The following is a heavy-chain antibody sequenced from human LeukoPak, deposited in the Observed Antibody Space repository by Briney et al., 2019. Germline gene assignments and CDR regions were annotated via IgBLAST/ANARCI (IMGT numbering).Heavy chain of an antibody. Sequence: SETLSLTCTVSGDSISSTSYYWRWIRQPPGKGLEWIGSIYYSGNTFYNPSLKSRVTISVDTSKNQFSLKLSSVTAAYTAVYYCARLQYSAYGRFEYWGQGTLVTVSS. D-gene: IGHD5-12*01. V-gene: IGHV4-39*01. J-gene: IGHJ4*02. CDR1: GDSISSTSYY. CDR3: ARLQYSAYGRFEY. CDR2: IYYSGNT.